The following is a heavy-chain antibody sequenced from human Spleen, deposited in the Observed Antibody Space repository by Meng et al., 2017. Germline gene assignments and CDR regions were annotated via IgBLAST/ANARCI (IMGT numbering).Heavy chain of an antibody. V-gene: IGHV3-73*01. CDR2: IMSKADGDAT. Sequence: LGWCGGWVFQVGMSLGHSWGAIEFTFTREAMAWVRQASGKGREWVGRIMSKADGDATVYAGSVQAWFTIARDDSKNTAHLQRISLKTEHTAVYYCTRRRDSSLDFRGQGALVTVSS. D-gene: IGHD3-22*01. CDR1: EFTFTREA. CDR3: TRRRDSSLDF. J-gene: IGHJ4*02.